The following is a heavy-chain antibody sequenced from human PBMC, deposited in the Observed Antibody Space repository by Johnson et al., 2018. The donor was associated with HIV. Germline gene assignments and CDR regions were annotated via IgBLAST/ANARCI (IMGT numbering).Heavy chain of an antibody. CDR1: GFTFSSYA. D-gene: IGHD6-19*01. J-gene: IGHJ3*02. CDR3: AGDNLPVIAVYGGAFDI. CDR2: ISYDGSNK. V-gene: IGHV3-30-3*01. Sequence: QVQLVESGGGVVQPGRSLRLSCAASGFTFSSYAMHWVRQAPGKGLEWVAVISYDGSNKYYADSVKGRFTISRDSSKNTLYVQMSSLRAEDTAVYFCAGDNLPVIAVYGGAFDIWGQGTMVTVSS.